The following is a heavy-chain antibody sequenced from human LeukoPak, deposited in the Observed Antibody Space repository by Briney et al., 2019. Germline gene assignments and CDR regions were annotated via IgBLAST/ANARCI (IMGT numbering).Heavy chain of an antibody. CDR2: IYYSGST. CDR1: GGSISSYY. J-gene: IGHJ3*02. Sequence: PSETLSLTCTVSGGSISSYYWSWIRQPPGKGLEWIGYIYYSGSTNYNPSLKSRVTISVDTSKNQFSLKLSSVTAADTAVYYCARVLGGLGELSRHHLPAFDIWGQGTMVTVSS. D-gene: IGHD3-16*02. V-gene: IGHV4-59*01. CDR3: ARVLGGLGELSRHHLPAFDI.